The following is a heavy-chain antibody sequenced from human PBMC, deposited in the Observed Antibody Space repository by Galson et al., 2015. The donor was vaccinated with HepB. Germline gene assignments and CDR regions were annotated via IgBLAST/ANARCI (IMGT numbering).Heavy chain of an antibody. D-gene: IGHD5-18*01. V-gene: IGHV1-3*01. CDR3: ASRSDTNMVSLFDY. Sequence: SVKVSCKASGYTFTNYALRWVRQAPGQRLEWMGWINVGNGDTRYSQKFQGRLIVTRDISASTAYMELSSLRSEDTALYYCASRSDTNMVSLFDYWGQGALVTVSS. CDR1: GYTFTNYA. J-gene: IGHJ4*01. CDR2: INVGNGDT.